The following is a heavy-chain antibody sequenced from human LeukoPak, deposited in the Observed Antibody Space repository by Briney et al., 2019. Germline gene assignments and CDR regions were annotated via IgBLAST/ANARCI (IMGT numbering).Heavy chain of an antibody. CDR3: RSTSAVVRQNLDY. J-gene: IGHJ4*02. D-gene: IGHD4-23*01. CDR2: ISGSGGST. CDR1: GLTFSSYA. Sequence: RGSLRLSCAASGLTFSSYAISWVRQAPGKGLEWVSAISGSGGSTYYADSVKGRFTISRDTSKNTLYLQMNSLRGEDTAVYYCRSTSAVVRQNLDYWGQGTLVTVSS. V-gene: IGHV3-23*01.